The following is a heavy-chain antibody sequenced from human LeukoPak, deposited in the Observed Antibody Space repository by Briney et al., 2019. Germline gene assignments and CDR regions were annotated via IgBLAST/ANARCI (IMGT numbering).Heavy chain of an antibody. D-gene: IGHD1-1*01. CDR3: AGGPNNPRDAFDI. V-gene: IGHV4-59*12. Sequence: SETLSLTCTVSGGSISSYYWSWIRQPPGKGLEWIGYIYYSGSTNYNPSLKSRVTISVDTSKNQFSLKLSSVTAADTAVYYCAGGPNNPRDAFDIWGQGKMVTVSS. CDR2: IYYSGST. CDR1: GGSISSYY. J-gene: IGHJ3*02.